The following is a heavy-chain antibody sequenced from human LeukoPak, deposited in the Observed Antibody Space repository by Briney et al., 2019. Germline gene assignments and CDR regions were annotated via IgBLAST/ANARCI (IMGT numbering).Heavy chain of an antibody. CDR3: ARRGTGHGMDV. Sequence: GGSLRLSCAVSGFTFSSSWMHWVRQAPGKGLVWVSRINNDGSSASYVDSVKGRFTISRDNAKNTLFLQMNSLRAEDTAVYYCARRGTGHGMDVWGQGTTVIVSS. V-gene: IGHV3-74*01. CDR1: GFTFSSSW. J-gene: IGHJ6*02. D-gene: IGHD1-1*01. CDR2: INNDGSSA.